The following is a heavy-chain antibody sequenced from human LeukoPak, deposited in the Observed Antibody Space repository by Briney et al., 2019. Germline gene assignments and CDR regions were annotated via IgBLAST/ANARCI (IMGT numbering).Heavy chain of an antibody. V-gene: IGHV4-59*11. D-gene: IGHD4-11*01. J-gene: IGHJ5*02. Sequence: SETLSLTCTVSGGSITNHYWNWIRQTPGKGLEWIGYIYYSGTIKYNPSLKSRVTISLDTSKNQFSLKLASVTAADTAVYYCARGEDYKSSRFDPWGQGTLVTVSS. CDR2: IYYSGTI. CDR3: ARGEDYKSSRFDP. CDR1: GGSITNHY.